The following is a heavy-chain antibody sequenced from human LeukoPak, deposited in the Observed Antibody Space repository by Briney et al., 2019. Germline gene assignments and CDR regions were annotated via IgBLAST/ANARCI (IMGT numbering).Heavy chain of an antibody. V-gene: IGHV4-4*07. J-gene: IGHJ4*02. CDR3: AREPTSGREPTSGRPLDY. Sequence: SETLSLTCTVSGGSISGYFWTWIRQPAGKGLEWIGRIYSSGSNNYNPSLKSRVTISLDTSKNHFSLNLTSVTAADTAVYYCAREPTSGREPTSGRPLDYWGQGTLVTASS. CDR2: IYSSGSN. CDR1: GGSISGYF. D-gene: IGHD5-12*01.